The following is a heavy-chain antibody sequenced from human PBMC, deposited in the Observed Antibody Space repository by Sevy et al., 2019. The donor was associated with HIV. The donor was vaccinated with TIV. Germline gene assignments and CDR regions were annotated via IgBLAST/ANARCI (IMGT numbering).Heavy chain of an antibody. CDR1: GYTFSNYA. V-gene: IGHV1-18*01. CDR2: ISADNGNK. D-gene: IGHD6-13*01. CDR3: ARESRAAGKDY. J-gene: IGHJ4*02. Sequence: ASVKVSCKASGYTFSNYAVSWVRQAPGQGLEWLGRISADNGNKKYAQKFQGRVTMTTDTSTSTAYMELRSLRSDDTAVYYCARESRAAGKDYWGQGTLVTVSS.